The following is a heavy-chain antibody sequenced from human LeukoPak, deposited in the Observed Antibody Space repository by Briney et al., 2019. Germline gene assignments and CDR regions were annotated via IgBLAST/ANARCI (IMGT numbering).Heavy chain of an antibody. D-gene: IGHD4-17*01. CDR2: ISSSSSYI. CDR3: ASPLTTVTTGDY. J-gene: IGHJ4*02. V-gene: IGHV3-21*01. Sequence: GGSLRLPCAASGFTFSSYSMNWVRQAPGKGLEWVSSISSSSSYIYYADSVKGRFTISRDNAKNSLYLQMNSLRAEDTAVYYCASPLTTVTTGDYWGQGTLATVSS. CDR1: GFTFSSYS.